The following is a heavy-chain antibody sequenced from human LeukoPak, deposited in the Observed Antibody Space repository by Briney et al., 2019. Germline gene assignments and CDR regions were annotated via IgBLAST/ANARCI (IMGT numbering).Heavy chain of an antibody. CDR3: ARSPHILTGENFDY. CDR1: GYTFTGYY. D-gene: IGHD3-9*01. Sequence: GASVKVSCKASGYTFTGYYMHWVRQAPGQGLEWMGWINPNSGGTNYAQKFQGRVTMTRDMSISTVYMELSRLRFDDKAVYYCARSPHILTGENFDYWGQGTRVTVSS. J-gene: IGHJ4*02. V-gene: IGHV1-2*02. CDR2: INPNSGGT.